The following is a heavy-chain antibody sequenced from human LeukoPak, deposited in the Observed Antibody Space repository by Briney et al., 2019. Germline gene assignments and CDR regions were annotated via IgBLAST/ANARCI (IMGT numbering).Heavy chain of an antibody. CDR2: IYWDDDK. J-gene: IGHJ4*02. V-gene: IGHV2-5*02. Sequence: QTLSLTCTFSGFSISMSGLGVGSTRQPPEEAPEWLAVIYWDDDKVYSPSLKITLTITKVTSKDQVVLIMTNMDPVDTATYYCAHRRSGYNWNHGDFDYWGQGSLVTVSS. D-gene: IGHD1-14*01. CDR1: GFSISMSGLG. CDR3: AHRRSGYNWNHGDFDY.